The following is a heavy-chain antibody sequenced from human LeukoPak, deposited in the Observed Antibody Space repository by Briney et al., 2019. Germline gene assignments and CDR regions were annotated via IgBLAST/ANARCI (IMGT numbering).Heavy chain of an antibody. Sequence: PGGSLRLSCAVSGFTFSNAWMSWVRQAPGKGLEWVGRIKSKTDGGTTDYAAPVKGRFIISRDDSKNTLYLQMNSLKTEDTAVYYCTTDPTYYYDSSGYYYIDYWGQGTLVTVSS. CDR2: IKSKTDGGTT. CDR3: TTDPTYYYDSSGYYYIDY. D-gene: IGHD3-22*01. V-gene: IGHV3-15*01. J-gene: IGHJ4*02. CDR1: GFTFSNAW.